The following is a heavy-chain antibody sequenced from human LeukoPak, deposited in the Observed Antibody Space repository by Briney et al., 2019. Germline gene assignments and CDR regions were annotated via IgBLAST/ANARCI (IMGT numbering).Heavy chain of an antibody. CDR1: GFIFSSFA. D-gene: IGHD4-17*01. J-gene: IGHJ3*02. V-gene: IGHV3-23*01. Sequence: GGSLRLSCEASGFIFSSFAVSWVRQAPGEGLGWVSSISSSGSTTYYADSVKGRFTISRDKIRNTLNLQMNSLRPDDTALYYCAKDPNGDYVGAFEMWGLGTMVTVSS. CDR2: ISSSGSTT. CDR3: AKDPNGDYVGAFEM.